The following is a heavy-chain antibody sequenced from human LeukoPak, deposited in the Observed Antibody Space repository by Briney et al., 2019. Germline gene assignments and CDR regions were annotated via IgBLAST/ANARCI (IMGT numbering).Heavy chain of an antibody. D-gene: IGHD6-19*01. CDR1: GGSISSYY. V-gene: IGHV4-39*01. J-gene: IGHJ4*02. CDR3: ARTDPKYSSGWYDY. Sequence: SETLSLTCTVSGGSISSYYWGWIRQPLGKGLEWIGSIYYSGSTYYNPSLKSRVTISVDTSKNQFSLKLSSVTAADTAVYYCARTDPKYSSGWYDYWGQGTLVTVSS. CDR2: IYYSGST.